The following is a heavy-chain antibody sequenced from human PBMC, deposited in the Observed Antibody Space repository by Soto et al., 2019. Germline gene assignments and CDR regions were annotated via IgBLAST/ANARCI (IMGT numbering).Heavy chain of an antibody. CDR1: GFTFSSYE. J-gene: IGHJ3*02. Sequence: PGGSLRLSCAASGFTFSSYEIHWVRQAPEEGLEWVSYISSSGGTKYYADSVKGRFTISRDNAQRSLYLQMNSLRVDDTAIYYCVSEGDAGGYRFDIWGQGTMVTVSS. D-gene: IGHD5-12*01. V-gene: IGHV3-48*03. CDR2: ISSSGGTK. CDR3: VSEGDAGGYRFDI.